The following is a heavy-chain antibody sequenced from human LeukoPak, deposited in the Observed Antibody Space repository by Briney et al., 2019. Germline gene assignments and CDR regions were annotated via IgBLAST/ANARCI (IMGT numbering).Heavy chain of an antibody. CDR1: DGSITSSSC. D-gene: IGHD3-3*01. CDR3: ARQGSYYDFWSGYYGTIHFDY. V-gene: IGHV4-39*01. J-gene: IGHJ4*02. CDR2: IYYSGST. Sequence: TSGTLSLTCAVSDGSITSSSCWSWVRQPPGKGLEWIGSIYYSGSTYYNPSLKSRVTISVDTSKNQFSLKLSSVTAADTAVYYCARQGSYYDFWSGYYGTIHFDYWGQGTLVTVSS.